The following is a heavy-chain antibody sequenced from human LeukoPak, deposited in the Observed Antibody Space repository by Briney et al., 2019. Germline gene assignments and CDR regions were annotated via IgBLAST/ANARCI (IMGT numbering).Heavy chain of an antibody. CDR1: GFTFSSFD. V-gene: IGHV3-48*03. J-gene: IGHJ5*02. CDR3: ARDRYYDSSGYYTGDP. Sequence: GGSLRLSCAASGFTFSSFDMNWVRQAPGKGLEWLSYISNSGSTMYYADSVKGRFTVSRDNAKNSLYLQTNSLRAEDTAVYYCARDRYYDSSGYYTGDPWGQGTLVTVSS. D-gene: IGHD3-22*01. CDR2: ISNSGSTM.